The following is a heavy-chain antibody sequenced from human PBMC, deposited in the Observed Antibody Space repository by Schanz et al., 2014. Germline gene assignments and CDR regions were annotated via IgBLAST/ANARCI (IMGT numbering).Heavy chain of an antibody. Sequence: EVQLVESGGGLVQPGGSLRLSCAASGITFSSHSFNWVRQAPGKGLEWLGRIKSKTDGETTDYAAPVKGRFSISRDDSQSTLYLQMNSLKIEDTAVYYCATASSPVREAGAGSSFHLWGQGTLVTVSP. V-gene: IGHV3-15*01. CDR3: ATASSPVREAGAGSSFHL. J-gene: IGHJ5*02. D-gene: IGHD6-13*01. CDR1: GITFSSHS. CDR2: IKSKTDGETT.